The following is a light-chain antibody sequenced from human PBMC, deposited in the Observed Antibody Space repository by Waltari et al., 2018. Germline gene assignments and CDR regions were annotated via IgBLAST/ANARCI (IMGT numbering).Light chain of an antibody. V-gene: IGLV2-14*03. CDR2: GVA. CDR3: TSYTSSSTWV. Sequence: QSALTQPASVSGFPGQSITISCTGASSDVGAYNHVSWYQQHPGKAPKLMIYGVANRPSGVSNRFSGSKPGNTASLTISGLQAEDEADYYCTSYTSSSTWVFGGGTKLTVL. J-gene: IGLJ3*02. CDR1: SSDVGAYNH.